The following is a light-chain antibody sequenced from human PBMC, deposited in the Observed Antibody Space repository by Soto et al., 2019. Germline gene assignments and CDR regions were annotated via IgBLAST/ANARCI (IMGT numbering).Light chain of an antibody. J-gene: IGKJ3*01. CDR3: MQFTGVIT. CDR1: QSLVHTNGNTY. Sequence: VVLTQSPLSLPVTLGQPASISCRSSQSLVHTNGNTYLSWFQQRPGQSPRRLIYQVSKRDSGVPDRFSGSGSGTDFTLEISRVEAEDIGLYYCMQFTGVITFGPGTRVEIK. V-gene: IGKV2-30*02. CDR2: QVS.